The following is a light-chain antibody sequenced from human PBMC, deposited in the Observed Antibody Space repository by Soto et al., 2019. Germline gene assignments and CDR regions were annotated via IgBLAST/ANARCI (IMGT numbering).Light chain of an antibody. Sequence: ESVLTQSPGTLSLSPGERATLSCRASQSDITYLAWYQQKTGQAPRLLIYGASSRATGIPDRFSGSGSGTVFSLTISRLEREDVAVYYCRQYGSTPLTFGGGTKVEIK. V-gene: IGKV3-20*01. CDR2: GAS. CDR1: QSDITY. J-gene: IGKJ4*01. CDR3: RQYGSTPLT.